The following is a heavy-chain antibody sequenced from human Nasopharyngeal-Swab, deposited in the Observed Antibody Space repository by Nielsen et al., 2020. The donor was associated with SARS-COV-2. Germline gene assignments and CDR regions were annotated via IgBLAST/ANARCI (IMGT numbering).Heavy chain of an antibody. J-gene: IGHJ4*02. Sequence: WVRQAPGQRLEWIGWIVVGSGNTNYAQKFQERVTITRDMSTSTAYMELSSLRSEDTAVYYCAASLPYVSSGYYSWGQGTLVTVSS. D-gene: IGHD3-22*01. CDR3: AASLPYVSSGYYS. V-gene: IGHV1-58*01. CDR2: IVVGSGNT.